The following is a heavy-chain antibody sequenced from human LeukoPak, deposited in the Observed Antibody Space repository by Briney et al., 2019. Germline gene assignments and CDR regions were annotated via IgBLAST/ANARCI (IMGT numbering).Heavy chain of an antibody. Sequence: ASVKVPCKASGYIFTDYYMNWVRQAPGQGLEWMGWINPDTGDTNYAQKFQGRVTMTRDTSVSTAYMELSGLQYDDTAMYYCSIFEVWGQGTMVTISS. CDR2: INPDTGDT. CDR1: GYIFTDYY. J-gene: IGHJ3*01. V-gene: IGHV1-2*02. CDR3: SIFEV. D-gene: IGHD2-21*01.